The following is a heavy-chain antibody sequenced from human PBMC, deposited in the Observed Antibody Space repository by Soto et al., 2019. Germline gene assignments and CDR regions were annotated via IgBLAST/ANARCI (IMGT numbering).Heavy chain of an antibody. Sequence: GASVKVSCKASGYTFTSYGISWVRQAPGQGLEWMGWISAYNGNTNYAQKLQGRVTMTTDTSTSTAYMELRSLRSDDTAVYYCARGLYSGSPRAPFDYWGQGTLVAISS. CDR1: GYTFTSYG. CDR2: ISAYNGNT. V-gene: IGHV1-18*01. CDR3: ARGLYSGSPRAPFDY. D-gene: IGHD1-26*01. J-gene: IGHJ4*02.